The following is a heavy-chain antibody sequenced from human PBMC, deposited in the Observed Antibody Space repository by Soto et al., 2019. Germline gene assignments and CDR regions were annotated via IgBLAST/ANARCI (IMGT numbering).Heavy chain of an antibody. D-gene: IGHD6-13*01. J-gene: IGHJ5*02. CDR1: GGTFSSYA. CDR3: ASSPTYSSSWYPWFDP. V-gene: IGHV1-69*13. CDR2: IIPIFGIA. Sequence: AASVKVSWKASGGTFSSYAISWGRQAPGQGLEWMGGIIPIFGIANYAQKFQGRVTITADESTSTAYMELSSLRSEDTAVYYCASSPTYSSSWYPWFDPWGQGTLVTVSS.